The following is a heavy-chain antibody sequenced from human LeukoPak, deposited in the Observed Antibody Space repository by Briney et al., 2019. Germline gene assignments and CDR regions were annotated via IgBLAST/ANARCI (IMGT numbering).Heavy chain of an antibody. Sequence: AASVKVSCKASGYTFTSYGISWVRQAPGQGLEWMGWISAYNGNTNYAQKLQGRVTMTTDTSTSTAYMELRSLRSDDTAVYYCARVRRQGYDILTGYCWGIEYWGQGTLVTVSS. J-gene: IGHJ4*02. CDR1: GYTFTSYG. CDR2: ISAYNGNT. CDR3: ARVRRQGYDILTGYCWGIEY. D-gene: IGHD3-9*01. V-gene: IGHV1-18*01.